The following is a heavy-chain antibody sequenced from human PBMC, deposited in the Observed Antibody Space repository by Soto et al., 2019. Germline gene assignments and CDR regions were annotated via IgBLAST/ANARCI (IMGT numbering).Heavy chain of an antibody. V-gene: IGHV1-8*01. D-gene: IGHD2-2*01. CDR2: MNPNSGNT. CDR1: GYTFTSYD. Sequence: QVQLVQSGAEVKKPGASVKVSCKASGYTFTSYDINWVRQATGQGLEWMGWMNPNSGNTGYAQKFQGRVNMTSNTSTSTAYMELSSLRSEDTAVYYCARELGYCISTSCYYFDYWGQGTLVTVSS. J-gene: IGHJ4*02. CDR3: ARELGYCISTSCYYFDY.